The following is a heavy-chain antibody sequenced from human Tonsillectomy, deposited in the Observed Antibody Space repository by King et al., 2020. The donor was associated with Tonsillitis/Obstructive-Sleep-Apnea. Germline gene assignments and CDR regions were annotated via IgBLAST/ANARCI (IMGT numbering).Heavy chain of an antibody. CDR3: AAYYYDIRPGFDP. V-gene: IGHV4-59*01. D-gene: IGHD3-22*01. CDR2: IYHSGTT. Sequence: QLQESGPGLVKPSETLSLTCTVSGGSISSNYWSWIRQPPGNGLEWIGYIYHSGTTNYNPSLKSRVTISVDTSKNQFSLKLSSVTVADTAVYYCAAYYYDIRPGFDPWGQGTLVTVSS. J-gene: IGHJ5*02. CDR1: GGSISSNY.